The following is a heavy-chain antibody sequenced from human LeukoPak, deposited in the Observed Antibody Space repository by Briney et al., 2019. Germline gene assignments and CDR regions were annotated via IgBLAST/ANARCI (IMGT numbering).Heavy chain of an antibody. D-gene: IGHD3-10*01. CDR2: ISSSGSTI. CDR3: ARALVVWGVQIDY. Sequence: PGGSLRLSCAASGFTFSSYEMNWVRQAPGKGLEWVSYISSSGSTIYYADSVKGRFTISRDNAKNSLYLQMNSLRAEDTAVYYCARALVVWGVQIDYWGQGNLVTVSS. J-gene: IGHJ4*02. V-gene: IGHV3-48*03. CDR1: GFTFSSYE.